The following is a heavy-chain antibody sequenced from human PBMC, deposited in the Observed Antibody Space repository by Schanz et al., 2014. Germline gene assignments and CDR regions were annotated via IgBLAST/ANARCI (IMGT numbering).Heavy chain of an antibody. CDR1: GFTFFGSFA. J-gene: IGHJ3*02. Sequence: VQLLESGGGLVQPGGSLRLSCAASGFTFFGSFAMSWVRQAPGKGLEWVSGMSGSGSTADYADSVKGRFTISRDNSRNTLYLQMNSLRADDTAVYYCAGAVATIRAHSFDIWGQGTMVAVSS. D-gene: IGHD5-12*01. CDR3: AGAVATIRAHSFDI. CDR2: MSGSGSTA. V-gene: IGHV3-23*01.